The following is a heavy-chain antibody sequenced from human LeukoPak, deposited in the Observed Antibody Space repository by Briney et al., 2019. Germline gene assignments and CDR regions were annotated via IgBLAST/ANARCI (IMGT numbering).Heavy chain of an antibody. CDR1: GYTFTENY. CDR3: ARGKSGYSP. CDR2: INPYTGAA. Sequence: AASVKVSCKASGYTFTENYIHWVRQAPGQGLEWMGLINPYTGAANYTQNFQGRVTMTRDTSVSTAYMHLSGLRSDDTAVYYCARGKSGYSPWGQGTPVTVSS. J-gene: IGHJ4*02. D-gene: IGHD3-22*01. V-gene: IGHV1-2*02.